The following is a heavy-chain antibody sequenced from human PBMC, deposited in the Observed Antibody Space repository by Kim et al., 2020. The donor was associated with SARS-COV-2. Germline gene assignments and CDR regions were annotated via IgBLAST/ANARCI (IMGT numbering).Heavy chain of an antibody. D-gene: IGHD6-13*01. CDR3: ARDLWDSSSWGGQHGDYYYYGMDV. CDR1: GGTFSSYA. CDR2: IIPIFGTA. Sequence: SVKVSCKASGGTFSSYAISWVRQAPGQGLEWMGGIIPIFGTANYAQKFQGRVTITADESTSTAYMELSSLRSEDTAVYYCARDLWDSSSWGGQHGDYYYYGMDVWGQGTTVTVSS. J-gene: IGHJ6*02. V-gene: IGHV1-69*13.